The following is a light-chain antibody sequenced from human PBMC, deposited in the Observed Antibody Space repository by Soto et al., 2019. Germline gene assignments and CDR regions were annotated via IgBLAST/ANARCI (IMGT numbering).Light chain of an antibody. CDR2: SAS. Sequence: DIQMTQSPSSLSASVGDRVAITCRASQSISTYLNWYQQKPGKAPQFLISSASSLQGGVPSRFSGSGSGTDFTLTISSLHPEDFATYYCQQTYSTPLTFGGGTKVDIK. J-gene: IGKJ4*01. CDR3: QQTYSTPLT. CDR1: QSISTY. V-gene: IGKV1-39*01.